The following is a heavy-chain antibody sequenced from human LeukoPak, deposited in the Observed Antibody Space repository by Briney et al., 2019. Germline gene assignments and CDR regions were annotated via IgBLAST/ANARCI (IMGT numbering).Heavy chain of an antibody. CDR3: ARGRGGWPRVSAFDI. D-gene: IGHD6-19*01. Sequence: SETLSLTCAVYGGSFSGYYWSWIRQPPGKGLEWIGEINHSGSTNYNPSLKSRVTISVDTSKNQFSLKLSSVTAADTAVYYCARGRGGWPRVSAFDIWGQGTMVTVSS. V-gene: IGHV4-34*01. CDR1: GGSFSGYY. CDR2: INHSGST. J-gene: IGHJ3*02.